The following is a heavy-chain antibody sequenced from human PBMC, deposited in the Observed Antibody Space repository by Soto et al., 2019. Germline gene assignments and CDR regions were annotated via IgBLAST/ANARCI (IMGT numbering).Heavy chain of an antibody. CDR3: AKDRLSSGWSDY. J-gene: IGHJ4*02. Sequence: GGSLRLSCAASGFTFSSYGMHWVRQAPGKGLEWVAVISYDGSNKYYADSVKGRFTISRDNSKNTLYLQMNSLRAEDTAVYYCAKDRLSSGWSDYWGQGTLVTVSS. CDR1: GFTFSSYG. V-gene: IGHV3-30*18. D-gene: IGHD6-19*01. CDR2: ISYDGSNK.